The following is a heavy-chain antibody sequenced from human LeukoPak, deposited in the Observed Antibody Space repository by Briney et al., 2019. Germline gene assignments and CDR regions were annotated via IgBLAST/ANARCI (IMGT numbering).Heavy chain of an antibody. D-gene: IGHD3-22*01. Sequence: PGESLRLSCAASGFTFSSYAMSWVRQAPGKGLEWVSAISGSGGSTYYADSVKGRFTISRDNSKNTLYLQMNGLRAEDTAVYYCAKDHRYYYDSSGYYYYYGMDVWGQGTTVTVSS. CDR2: ISGSGGST. J-gene: IGHJ6*02. CDR3: AKDHRYYYDSSGYYYYYGMDV. V-gene: IGHV3-23*01. CDR1: GFTFSSYA.